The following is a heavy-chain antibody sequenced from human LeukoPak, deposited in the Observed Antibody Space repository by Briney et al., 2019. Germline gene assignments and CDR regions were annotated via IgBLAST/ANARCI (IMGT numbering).Heavy chain of an antibody. CDR1: GGSINNYY. Sequence: PPETLSLTCTVSGGSINNYYWSWIRQPAGKGLEWIGRIYTRGGTNYNPSPKSLVTMSVDTSKNQFSLKLSSVTAADTAAYYSARGRYCIADICSVFDAFDIWGQGTMVSVSS. CDR2: IYTRGGT. D-gene: IGHD2-15*01. CDR3: ARGRYCIADICSVFDAFDI. J-gene: IGHJ3*02. V-gene: IGHV4-4*07.